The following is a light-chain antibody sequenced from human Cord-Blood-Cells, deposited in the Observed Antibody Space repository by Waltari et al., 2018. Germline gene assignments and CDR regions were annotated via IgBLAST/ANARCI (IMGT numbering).Light chain of an antibody. CDR2: SNN. Sequence: QSVLTQPPSASGTPGQRVTISCSGSSSNIGSNTVNWYQQLPGTAPKLLIYSNNRRPSGVPDGFSGYKSGTSASLAISGLQSEDEADYDCAAWDDSLNGWVCGGGTKLTVL. V-gene: IGLV1-44*01. CDR3: AAWDDSLNGWV. CDR1: SSNIGSNT. J-gene: IGLJ3*02.